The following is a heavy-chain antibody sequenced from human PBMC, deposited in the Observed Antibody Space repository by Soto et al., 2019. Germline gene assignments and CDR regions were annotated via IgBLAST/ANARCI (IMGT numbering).Heavy chain of an antibody. CDR3: ARDAYYDSSGYYRTYYYYYGMDV. Sequence: EVQLVESGGGLVQPGGSLRLSCAASGFTFSSYWMHWVHQAPGKGLVWVSRINSDGSSTSYADSVKGRFTISRDNAKNTLYLQMNSLRAEDTAVYYCARDAYYDSSGYYRTYYYYYGMDVWGQGTTVTVSS. CDR1: GFTFSSYW. V-gene: IGHV3-74*01. J-gene: IGHJ6*02. CDR2: INSDGSST. D-gene: IGHD3-22*01.